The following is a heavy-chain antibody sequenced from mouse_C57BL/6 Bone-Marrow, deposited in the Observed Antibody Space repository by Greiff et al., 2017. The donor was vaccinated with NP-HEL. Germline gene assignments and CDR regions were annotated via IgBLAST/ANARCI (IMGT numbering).Heavy chain of an antibody. D-gene: IGHD4-1*01. CDR2: IDPENGDT. V-gene: IGHV14-4*01. CDR1: GFNFKDDY. CDR3: APNWEDY. Sequence: VQLQQSGAELVRPGASVKLSCTASGFNFKDDYMHWVKQRPEQGLEWIGWIDPENGDTEYASKFQGKATITADKSSNTAYLQLSSLTSEDTAVDYYAPNWEDYWGQGTTLTVSA. J-gene: IGHJ2*01.